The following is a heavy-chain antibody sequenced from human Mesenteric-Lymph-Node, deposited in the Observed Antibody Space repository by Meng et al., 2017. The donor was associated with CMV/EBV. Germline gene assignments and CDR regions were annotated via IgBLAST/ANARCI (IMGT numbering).Heavy chain of an antibody. CDR3: ARGGWGRTIDY. CDR1: GGSFSGYY. D-gene: IGHD7-27*01. CDR2: INHSGGT. V-gene: IGHV4-34*01. J-gene: IGHJ4*02. Sequence: GSLRLSCAVYGGSFSGYYWSWIRQPPGKGLEWIGEINHSGGTNYSSSLKSRVTISLDTPKNQFSLKLSSVTAADTAVYYCARGGWGRTIDYWGQGTLDTVSS.